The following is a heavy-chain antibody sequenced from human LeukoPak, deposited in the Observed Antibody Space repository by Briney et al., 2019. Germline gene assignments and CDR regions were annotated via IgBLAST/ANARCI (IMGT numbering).Heavy chain of an antibody. CDR2: IKEDGSDK. V-gene: IGHV3-7*05. CDR3: ARDTGYNTFDY. J-gene: IGHJ4*02. Sequence: GGSLRLSCVPSGFTFSNYWMSWVRQAPGKGLEWVANIKEDGSDKYYVDSVKGRFTISRDNAKNSQYLQMNSLRAEDTAVYYCARDTGYNTFDYWGQGTLVTVSS. CDR1: GFTFSNYW. D-gene: IGHD5-24*01.